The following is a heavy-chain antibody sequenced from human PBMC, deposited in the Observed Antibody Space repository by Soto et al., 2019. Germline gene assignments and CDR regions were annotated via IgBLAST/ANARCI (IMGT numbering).Heavy chain of an antibody. J-gene: IGHJ4*02. Sequence: GGSLRLSCAASGFTFSTYAMSWVRQSPGKGLEWVSAISGGSGSTNYADSVKGRFTISRDNSKNTLYLQMNSLRAGDTAVYYCASAPAYFGSELDSWGQGALVTVSS. D-gene: IGHD3-10*01. CDR3: ASAPAYFGSELDS. V-gene: IGHV3-23*01. CDR2: ISGGSGST. CDR1: GFTFSTYA.